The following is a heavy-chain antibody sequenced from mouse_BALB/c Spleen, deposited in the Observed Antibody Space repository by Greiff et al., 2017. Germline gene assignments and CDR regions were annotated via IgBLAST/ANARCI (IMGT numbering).Heavy chain of an antibody. V-gene: IGHV3-2*02. CDR2: ISYSGST. D-gene: IGHD1-1*01. CDR1: GYSITSDYA. J-gene: IGHJ4*01. CDR3: ARHYYGSSLYAMDY. Sequence: EVKLMESGPGLVKPSQSLSLTCTVTGYSITSDYAWNWIRQFPGNKLEWMGYISYSGSTSYNPSLKSRISITRDTSKNQFFLQLNSVTTEDTATYYCARHYYGSSLYAMDYWGQGTSVTVSS.